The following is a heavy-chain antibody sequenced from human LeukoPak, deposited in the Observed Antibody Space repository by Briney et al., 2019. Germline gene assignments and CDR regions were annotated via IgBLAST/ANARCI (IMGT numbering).Heavy chain of an antibody. CDR2: IYSGGST. J-gene: IGHJ4*02. Sequence: PGGSLRLSCAASGFTVSSNYMSWVRQAPGKGLEWVSVIYSGGSTYYADSVKGRFTISRDNSKNTLYLQMNSLRAEDTAVYYCARWERIGSGWPRGGLDYWGQGTLVTVSS. V-gene: IGHV3-53*01. CDR3: ARWERIGSGWPRGGLDY. D-gene: IGHD6-19*01. CDR1: GFTVSSNY.